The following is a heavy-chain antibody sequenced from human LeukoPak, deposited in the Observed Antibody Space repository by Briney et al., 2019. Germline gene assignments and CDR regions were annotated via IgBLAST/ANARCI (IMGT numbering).Heavy chain of an antibody. CDR2: ISRSSGDT. D-gene: IGHD4/OR15-4a*01. CDR3: AKDWSPQHQTISKGGY. J-gene: IGHJ4*02. CDR1: GLTFSSYA. V-gene: IGHV3-23*01. Sequence: GGSLRLSCAASGLTFSSYAMSWVRQAPGKGLEWVSTISRSSGDTYFADSVKGRFTISRDNSMNTLYLQMDSLRAEDTAVYYCAKDWSPQHQTISKGGYWGQGTLVTVSS.